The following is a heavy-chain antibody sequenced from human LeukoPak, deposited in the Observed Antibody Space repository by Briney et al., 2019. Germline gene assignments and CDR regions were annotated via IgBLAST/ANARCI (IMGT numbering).Heavy chain of an antibody. V-gene: IGHV1-18*04. CDR1: GYTFTRYG. D-gene: IGHD6-19*01. CDR2: ISADNGNT. CDR3: ARGPSSDGFDY. J-gene: IGHJ4*02. Sequence: GASAKVSCKDSGYTFTRYGISWVRQAPGQGVERMGWISADNGNTNYAQKLQGRVTMTKDTSTSTAYMEMTSLRSDDTAVYYCARGPSSDGFDYWGQGTLVTVSS.